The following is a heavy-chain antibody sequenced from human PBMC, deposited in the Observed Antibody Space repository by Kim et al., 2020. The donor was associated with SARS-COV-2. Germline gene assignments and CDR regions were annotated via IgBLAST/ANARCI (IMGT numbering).Heavy chain of an antibody. J-gene: IGHJ3*02. V-gene: IGHV5-51*01. Sequence: GESLKISCKGSGYSFTSYWIGWVRQMPGKGLEWMGIIYPGDSDTRYSPSFQGQVTISADKSISTAYLQWSSLKASDTAMYYCASQFGELLFRGVGAPPSRAAFDIWGQGTMVTVSS. CDR1: GYSFTSYW. D-gene: IGHD3-10*01. CDR2: IYPGDSDT. CDR3: ASQFGELLFRGVGAPPSRAAFDI.